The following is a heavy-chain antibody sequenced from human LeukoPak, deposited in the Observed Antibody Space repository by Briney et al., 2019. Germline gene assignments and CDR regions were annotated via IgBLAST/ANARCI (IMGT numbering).Heavy chain of an antibody. V-gene: IGHV3-53*01. Sequence: GGSLRLSCAASGFTVSSNYMSWVRQAPGKGLEWVSVIYSGGSTYYADSVKGRFTISRDNSKNTLYLQMNSLRAEDTAVYYCARDSRGYSYQHEYWGQGTLVTVSS. CDR2: IYSGGST. CDR1: GFTVSSNY. CDR3: ARDSRGYSYQHEY. D-gene: IGHD5-18*01. J-gene: IGHJ4*02.